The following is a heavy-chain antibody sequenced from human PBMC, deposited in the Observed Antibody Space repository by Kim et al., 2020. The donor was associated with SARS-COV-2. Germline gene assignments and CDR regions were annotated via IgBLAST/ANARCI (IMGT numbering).Heavy chain of an antibody. J-gene: IGHJ4*02. CDR3: AGSGYSSSWISAY. Sequence: SETLSLTCTVSGGSISSSSYYWGWIRQPPGKGLEWIGSIYYSGSTYYNPSLKSRVTISVDTSKNQFSLKLSSVTAADTAVYYCAGSGYSSSWISAYWGQGTLVTVSS. V-gene: IGHV4-39*01. D-gene: IGHD6-13*01. CDR2: IYYSGST. CDR1: GGSISSSSYY.